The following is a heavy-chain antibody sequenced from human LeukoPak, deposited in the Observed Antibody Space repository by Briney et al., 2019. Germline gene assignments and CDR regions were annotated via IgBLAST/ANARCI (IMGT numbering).Heavy chain of an antibody. V-gene: IGHV4-4*07. CDR1: GGSISGYY. CDR2: IYSTGST. Sequence: PSETLSLTCAVSGGSISGYYWGWIRQPAGKRLEWIGRIYSTGSTNYNPSLESRVTMSVDASKKQFSLKLSSVTAADTAVYYCARAVYNSGWYRVDYWGQGTLVTVSS. CDR3: ARAVYNSGWYRVDY. D-gene: IGHD6-19*01. J-gene: IGHJ4*02.